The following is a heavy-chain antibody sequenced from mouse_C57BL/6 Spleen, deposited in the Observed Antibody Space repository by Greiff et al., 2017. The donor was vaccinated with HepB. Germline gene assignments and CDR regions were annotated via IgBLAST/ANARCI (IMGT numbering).Heavy chain of an antibody. J-gene: IGHJ3*01. CDR3: TGVDGYLAWFAY. D-gene: IGHD2-3*01. V-gene: IGHV1-15*01. Sequence: QVQLKQSGAELVRPGASVTLSCKASGYTFTDYEMHWVKQTPVHGLEWIGAIDPETGGTAYNQKFKGKAILTADKSSSTAYMELRSLTSEDSAVYYCTGVDGYLAWFAYWGQGTLVTVSA. CDR2: IDPETGGT. CDR1: GYTFTDYE.